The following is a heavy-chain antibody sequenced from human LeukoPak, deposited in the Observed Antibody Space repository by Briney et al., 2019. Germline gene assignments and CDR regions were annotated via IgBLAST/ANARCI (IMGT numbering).Heavy chain of an antibody. Sequence: SVKVSCKASGGTFSSYAISWVRQAPGQGLEWMGRIIPIFGTANYAQKFQGRVTITTDEYTSTAYMELSSLRSEDTAVYYCARGYSGYDWRYYFDYWGQGTLVTVSS. V-gene: IGHV1-69*05. CDR1: GGTFSSYA. D-gene: IGHD5-12*01. J-gene: IGHJ4*02. CDR3: ARGYSGYDWRYYFDY. CDR2: IIPIFGTA.